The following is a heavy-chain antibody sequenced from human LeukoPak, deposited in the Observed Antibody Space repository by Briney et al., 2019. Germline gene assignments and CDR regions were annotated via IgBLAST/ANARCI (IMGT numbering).Heavy chain of an antibody. V-gene: IGHV4-59*01. CDR3: ARGFDSKSTYFDY. CDR2: IYYSGTT. Sequence: SETLSLTCTVSGGSISNSYWNWIRQPPGKGLEWIGYIYYSGTTKYNPSLRSRVTISVDTSKNQFSLRLTSVTAADTAVYYCARGFDSKSTYFDYWGQGTLVTVSP. D-gene: IGHD5-12*01. CDR1: GGSISNSY. J-gene: IGHJ4*02.